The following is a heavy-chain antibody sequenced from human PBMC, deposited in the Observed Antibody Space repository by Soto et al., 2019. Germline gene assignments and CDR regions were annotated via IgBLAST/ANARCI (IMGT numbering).Heavy chain of an antibody. Sequence: PGGSLRLSCAASGFTFSSYAMSWVRQAPGKGLEWVSAITASGGSTFYADSVKGRFTISRDNSKNTLYLQMNSLRAEDTAVYYCAKDRDIVVVPAAIGFWFDPWGQGTLVTVSS. CDR1: GFTFSSYA. D-gene: IGHD2-2*02. CDR3: AKDRDIVVVPAAIGFWFDP. CDR2: ITASGGST. J-gene: IGHJ5*02. V-gene: IGHV3-23*01.